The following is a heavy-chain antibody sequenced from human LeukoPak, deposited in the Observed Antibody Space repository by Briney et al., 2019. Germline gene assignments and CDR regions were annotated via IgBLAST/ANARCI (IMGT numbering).Heavy chain of an antibody. CDR3: ARAGKWLRLSTFDY. Sequence: PGGSLRLSCTASGFTFSTCTMNWVRQAPGKGLEWVSSISSGSSFIYYADSVKGRFTISRDNSKNTLYLQMNSLRAEDTAVYYCARAGKWLRLSTFDYWGQGTLVTVSS. D-gene: IGHD5-12*01. J-gene: IGHJ4*02. CDR2: ISSGSSFI. CDR1: GFTFSTCT. V-gene: IGHV3-21*01.